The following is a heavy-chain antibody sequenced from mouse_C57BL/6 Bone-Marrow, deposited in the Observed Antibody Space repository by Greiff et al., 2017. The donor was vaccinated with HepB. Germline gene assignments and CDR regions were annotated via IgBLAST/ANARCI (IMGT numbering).Heavy chain of an antibody. CDR2: IYPRSGNT. J-gene: IGHJ1*03. V-gene: IGHV1-81*01. CDR1: GYTFTSYG. CDR3: ARFQDAFYWYFDV. Sequence: QVQLKESGAELARPGASVKLSCKASGYTFTSYGISWVKQRTGQGLEWIGEIYPRSGNTYYNEKFKGKATLTADKSYSTAYMELRSLTSEDSAVYFCARFQDAFYWYFDVWGTGTTVTVSS.